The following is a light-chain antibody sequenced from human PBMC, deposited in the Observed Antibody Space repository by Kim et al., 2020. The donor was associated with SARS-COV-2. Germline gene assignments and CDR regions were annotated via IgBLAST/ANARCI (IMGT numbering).Light chain of an antibody. Sequence: EIVLTQSPATLSLSPGERATLSCRASQSVSSYLAWYQQKPGQAPRLLIYDASNRATGIPARFSGSGSGTDFTLTISSLEPEDFAVYYCQRRSNWPPGLTFGGGTKVDIK. V-gene: IGKV3-11*01. J-gene: IGKJ4*01. CDR2: DAS. CDR3: QRRSNWPPGLT. CDR1: QSVSSY.